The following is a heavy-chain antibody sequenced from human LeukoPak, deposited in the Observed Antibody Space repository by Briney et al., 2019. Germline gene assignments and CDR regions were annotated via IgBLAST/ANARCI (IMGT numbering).Heavy chain of an antibody. CDR1: GYTFTGYY. CDR3: ARPRNTYEAGSFDY. D-gene: IGHD5-18*01. Sequence: ASVKVSCTASGYTFTGYYMHWVRQAPGQGLEWMGRINPNSGGTNYAQKFQGRVTMTRDTSISTAYMELSRLRSDDTAVYYCARPRNTYEAGSFDYWGQGTLVTVSS. CDR2: INPNSGGT. J-gene: IGHJ4*02. V-gene: IGHV1-2*06.